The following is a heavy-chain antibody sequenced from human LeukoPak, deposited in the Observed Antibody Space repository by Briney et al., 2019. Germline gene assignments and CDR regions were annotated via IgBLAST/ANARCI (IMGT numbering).Heavy chain of an antibody. Sequence: PSETLSLTXAVYGGSFSGYYWSWIRQPPGKGLEWIGDIYYSGSTDYNPSLKSRVIISIDTSKNQFSLKLSSVTAADTAVYYCATNWNYMMGWFDPWGQGTVVTVSS. V-gene: IGHV4-59*01. CDR2: IYYSGST. CDR1: GGSFSGYY. D-gene: IGHD1-7*01. J-gene: IGHJ5*02. CDR3: ATNWNYMMGWFDP.